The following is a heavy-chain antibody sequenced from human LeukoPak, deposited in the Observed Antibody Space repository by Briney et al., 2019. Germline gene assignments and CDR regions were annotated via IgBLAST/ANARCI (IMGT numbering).Heavy chain of an antibody. CDR3: AREYSYGDFHYYYYGMDV. CDR1: GFTFSSYG. CDR2: ISYDGSNK. J-gene: IGHJ6*02. Sequence: PGRSLRLSCAASGFTFSSYGMHWVRQAPGKGLEWVAVISYDGSNKYYADSVKGRFTISRDNSKNTLYLQMNSLRAEDTAVYYCAREYSYGDFHYYYYGMDVWGQGTTVTVSS. V-gene: IGHV3-30*03. D-gene: IGHD4-17*01.